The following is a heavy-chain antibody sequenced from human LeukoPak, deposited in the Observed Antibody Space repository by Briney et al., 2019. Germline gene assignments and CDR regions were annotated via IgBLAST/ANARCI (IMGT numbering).Heavy chain of an antibody. V-gene: IGHV1-69*13. J-gene: IGHJ4*02. D-gene: IGHD3-22*01. Sequence: SVKVSCKASGGTFSSYAISRVRQAPGQGLEWMGGIIPVYGTSTYAQNFQGRVTITADESTTTAYMELSSLRSEDTAVYYCASDGRVFEYYYDSSDYFTFFDYWGQGALVTVSS. CDR2: IIPVYGTS. CDR3: ASDGRVFEYYYDSSDYFTFFDY. CDR1: GGTFSSYA.